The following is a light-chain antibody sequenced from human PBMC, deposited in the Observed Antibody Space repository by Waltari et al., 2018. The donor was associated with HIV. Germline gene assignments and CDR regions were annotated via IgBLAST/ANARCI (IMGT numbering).Light chain of an antibody. CDR2: AAS. V-gene: IGKV3-15*01. J-gene: IGKJ1*01. CDR1: QSISNN. Sequence: EIVMTQSPATLSVSPGERVTLSCRASQSISNNVAWYQQKPGQAPRLLINAASTRATGIPARFSGSGSGTEFTLTISSLQSEDLAVYYCHQYNNWPRTFGQGTKVEIK. CDR3: HQYNNWPRT.